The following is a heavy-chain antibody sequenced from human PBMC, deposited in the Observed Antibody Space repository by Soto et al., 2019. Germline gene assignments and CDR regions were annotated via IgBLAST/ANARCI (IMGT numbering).Heavy chain of an antibody. CDR2: ISYSGST. V-gene: IGHV4-39*01. D-gene: IGHD6-19*01. CDR1: GGSISSSNYY. CDR3: ARRRYSIGWSTNWFDP. J-gene: IGHJ5*02. Sequence: SETLSLTCTVSGGSISSSNYYWGWIRQPPGKGLEWIGSISYSGSTYYNPSLKSRVTMSVDTSKNQFSVKLTSVTAADTAVYYCARRRYSIGWSTNWFDPWGQGTLVTVSS.